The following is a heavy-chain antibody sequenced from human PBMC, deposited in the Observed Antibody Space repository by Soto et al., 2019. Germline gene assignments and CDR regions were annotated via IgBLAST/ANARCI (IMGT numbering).Heavy chain of an antibody. J-gene: IGHJ6*02. CDR1: GYIFVNYG. CDR3: AMVVNYVTPTPQDV. Sequence: QVQLVQSGDEVRKPGSSVKVSCKASGYIFVNYGIAWVRQAPGQGLEWMGWISPYSGNTHYASKVQGRLTMTTDTSRSAAYRDLGSLTSDDRAVCYCAMVVNYVTPTPQDVWGQGTTVTVSS. D-gene: IGHD3-16*01. V-gene: IGHV1-18*01. CDR2: ISPYSGNT.